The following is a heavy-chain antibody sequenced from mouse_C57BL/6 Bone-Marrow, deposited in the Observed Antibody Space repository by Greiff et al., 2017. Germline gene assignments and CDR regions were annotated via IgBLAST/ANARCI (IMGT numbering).Heavy chain of an antibody. V-gene: IGHV6-3*01. J-gene: IGHJ3*01. CDR2: IRLKSDNYAT. Sequence: EVMLVESGGGLVQPGGSMKLSCVASGFTFSNYWMNWVRQSPEKGLEWVAQIRLKSDNYATHYAESVKGRFTISRDDSKSSVYLQMNNLRAEYTGIYYCTGGDGFSWFAYWGQGTLVTVSA. D-gene: IGHD2-3*01. CDR3: TGGDGFSWFAY. CDR1: GFTFSNYW.